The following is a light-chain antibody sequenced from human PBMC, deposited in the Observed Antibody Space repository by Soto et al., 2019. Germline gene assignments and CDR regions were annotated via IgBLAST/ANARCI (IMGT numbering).Light chain of an antibody. J-gene: IGKJ1*01. CDR1: QSVSSN. CDR2: GAS. Sequence: EIVMTQSPATLSVSPGERATLSCRASQSVSSNVAWYQQKPGQAPRLLIYGASTRATCIPARFSGSGSGTEFTLTISSLQSEDFAVSYCQQYNNWPPWTFGQGTKVEIK. CDR3: QQYNNWPPWT. V-gene: IGKV3-15*01.